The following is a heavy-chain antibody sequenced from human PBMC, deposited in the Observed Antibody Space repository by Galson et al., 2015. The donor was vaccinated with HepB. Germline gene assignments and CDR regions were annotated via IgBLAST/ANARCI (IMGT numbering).Heavy chain of an antibody. CDR3: ARVPYKTARPEGMDYYYAMDV. J-gene: IGHJ6*02. D-gene: IGHD6-6*01. Sequence: SVKVSCKASGYTFINYYIHWVRQAPGQGLDWMGFINPSDGRSTYAQKIQGRVTMTRDTSTSTVYMELSSLRSEDTAVYHCARVPYKTARPEGMDYYYAMDVWGQGTTVTVSS. V-gene: IGHV1-46*01. CDR2: INPSDGRS. CDR1: GYTFINYY.